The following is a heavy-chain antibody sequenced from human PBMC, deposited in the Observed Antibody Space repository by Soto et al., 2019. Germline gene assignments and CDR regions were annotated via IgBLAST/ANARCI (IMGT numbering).Heavy chain of an antibody. D-gene: IGHD3-22*01. CDR3: ATPYYYDSSGHTHYGMAV. J-gene: IGHJ6*02. CDR1: GYTFTGYY. V-gene: IGHV1-2*04. Sequence: ASVKVSCKASGYTFTGYYMHWVRQAPGQGLEWMGWINPNSGGTNYAQKFQGWVTMTRDTSISTAYMELSRLRSDDTAVYYCATPYYYDSSGHTHYGMAVWGQGTTVTVSS. CDR2: INPNSGGT.